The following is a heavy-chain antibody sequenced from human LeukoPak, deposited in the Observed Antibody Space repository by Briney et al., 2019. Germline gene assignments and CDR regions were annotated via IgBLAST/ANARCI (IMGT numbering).Heavy chain of an antibody. D-gene: IGHD6-19*01. J-gene: IGHJ6*02. CDR1: GFTFSSYA. Sequence: GGSLRLSCAASGFTFSSYAMHWVRQAPGKGLEWVAVISCDGSNKYYADSVKGRFTISRDNSKNTLYLQMNSLRAEDTAVYYCAREASSDYYYYYGMDVWGQGTTVTVSS. V-gene: IGHV3-30*04. CDR3: AREASSDYYYYYGMDV. CDR2: ISCDGSNK.